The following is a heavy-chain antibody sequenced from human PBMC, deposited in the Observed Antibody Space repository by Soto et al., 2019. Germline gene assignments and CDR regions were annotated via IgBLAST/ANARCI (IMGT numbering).Heavy chain of an antibody. Sequence: QVQLVESGGGEVQPGRSLRLSCAAAGFTFSNYGMNWVRQAPGKGLAWVAVIWSDGSNRYYGDSVKGRLTISRDNSKKTLYLLMDSLRAEDTAVYYGARDLARGYRYYAMDGWGQGTTVTVSS. V-gene: IGHV3-33*01. CDR1: GFTFSNYG. J-gene: IGHJ6*01. D-gene: IGHD5-12*01. CDR3: ARDLARGYRYYAMDG. CDR2: IWSDGSNR.